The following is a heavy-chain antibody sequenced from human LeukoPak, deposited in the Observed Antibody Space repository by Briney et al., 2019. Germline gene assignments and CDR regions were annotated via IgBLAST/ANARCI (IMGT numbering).Heavy chain of an antibody. V-gene: IGHV1-24*01. Sequence: GASVKDSCKVSGYTLTELSMHWVRQAPGKGLEWMGGFDPEDGETIYAQKFQGRVTMTEDTSTDTAYMELSSLRSEDTAVYYCATVRLFHCSGGSCYDYWGQGTLVTVSS. CDR1: GYTLTELS. J-gene: IGHJ4*02. D-gene: IGHD2-15*01. CDR2: FDPEDGET. CDR3: ATVRLFHCSGGSCYDY.